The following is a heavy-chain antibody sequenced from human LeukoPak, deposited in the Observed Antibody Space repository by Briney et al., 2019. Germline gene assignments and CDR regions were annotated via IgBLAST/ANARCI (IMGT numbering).Heavy chain of an antibody. CDR2: IRYDGSNK. V-gene: IGHV3-30*02. Sequence: GGSLRLSCAASGFTFSGYGMHWVRQAPGKGLEWVSFIRYDGSNKYYADSVKGRFTISRDNAKNTVYLEMNTLSTEDTAVYYCVKQASAAGDYWGQGTLVTVSS. D-gene: IGHD6-13*01. J-gene: IGHJ4*02. CDR1: GFTFSGYG. CDR3: VKQASAAGDY.